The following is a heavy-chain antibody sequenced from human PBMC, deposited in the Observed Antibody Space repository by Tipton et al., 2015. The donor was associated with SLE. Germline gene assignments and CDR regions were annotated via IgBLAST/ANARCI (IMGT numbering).Heavy chain of an antibody. Sequence: SLRLSCAASGFTFSSYEMNWVRQALGKGLEWVSYISSSGSTIYYADSVKGRFTISRDNAKNSLYLQMNSLRAEDTAVYYCARVLVTAINYFDYWGQGTLVTVSS. CDR3: ARVLVTAINYFDY. D-gene: IGHD2-21*02. J-gene: IGHJ4*02. CDR1: GFTFSSYE. V-gene: IGHV3-48*03. CDR2: ISSSGSTI.